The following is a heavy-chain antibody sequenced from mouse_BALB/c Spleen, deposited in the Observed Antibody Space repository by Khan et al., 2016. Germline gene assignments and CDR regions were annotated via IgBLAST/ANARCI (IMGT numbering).Heavy chain of an antibody. J-gene: IGHJ4*01. CDR3: ARAWYSIDY. CDR1: GYTFSTYW. CDR2: ILPGNANS. Sequence: QVQLQQSGAELMKPGASVKISCKATGYTFSTYWIEWVKQRPGHGLEWIGDILPGNANSNYNENLKGKATLTADTSSNTAYMQLSSLTYEDSAVYYCARAWYSIDYWGQGTSVTVSS. V-gene: IGHV1-9*01.